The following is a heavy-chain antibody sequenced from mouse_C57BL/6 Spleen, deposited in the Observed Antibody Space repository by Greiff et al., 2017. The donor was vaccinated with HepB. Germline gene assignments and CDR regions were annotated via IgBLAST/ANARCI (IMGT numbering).Heavy chain of an antibody. D-gene: IGHD1-1*01. CDR1: GYTFTGYW. V-gene: IGHV1-9*01. J-gene: IGHJ1*03. CDR3: ARSYGSSLWYFDV. CDR2: IFRGRGST. Sequence: SGAELMKPGASVKLSCKATGYTFTGYWIEWVKQRPGHGLEWIGEIFRGRGSTNYNEKFKGKATFTADTYSNTAYMQLSSLTTEDSAIYYCARSYGSSLWYFDVWGTGTTVTVSS.